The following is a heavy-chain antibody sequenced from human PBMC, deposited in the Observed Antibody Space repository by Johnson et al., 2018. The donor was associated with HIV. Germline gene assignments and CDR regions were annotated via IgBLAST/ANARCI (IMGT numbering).Heavy chain of an antibody. CDR2: ISYHGSNK. V-gene: IGHV3-30-3*02. CDR3: AKLRDYYDSSGWPNAFDI. Sequence: QVQLVESGGGVVQPGRSLRLSCAASGFTFSSYAMHWIRQAPGKGLEWVAVISYHGSNKYYADSVKGRFTISRENSKNMLYLQMHSLRAEDTAVYYCAKLRDYYDSSGWPNAFDIWGQGTMVTVSS. CDR1: GFTFSSYA. D-gene: IGHD3-22*01. J-gene: IGHJ3*02.